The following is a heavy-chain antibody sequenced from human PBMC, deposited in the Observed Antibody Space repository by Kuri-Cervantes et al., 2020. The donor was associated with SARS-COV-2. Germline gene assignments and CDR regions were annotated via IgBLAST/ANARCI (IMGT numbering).Heavy chain of an antibody. CDR2: ISSSGSTI. Sequence: LSLTCAASGFTFSDYYMSWIRQAPGKGLEWVSYISSSGSTIYYADFAKGRFTISRDNAKNSLYLQMNSLRAEDTAVYYCARAPPPASPRGGMDVWGQGTTVTVSS. V-gene: IGHV3-11*01. CDR1: GFTFSDYY. J-gene: IGHJ6*02. CDR3: ARAPPPASPRGGMDV. D-gene: IGHD2-2*01.